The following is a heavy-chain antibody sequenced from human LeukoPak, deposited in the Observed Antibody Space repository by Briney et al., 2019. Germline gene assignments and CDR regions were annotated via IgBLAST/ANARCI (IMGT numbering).Heavy chain of an antibody. J-gene: IGHJ4*02. V-gene: IGHV1-69*04. CDR1: GGTFSSYA. CDR3: ARMNAADYYDSSGYYARGDRYYFDY. CDR2: IIPILGIA. D-gene: IGHD3-22*01. Sequence: GASVTVSCKASGGTFSSYAISWVRQAPGQGLEWMGRIIPILGIANYAQKFQGRVTITADKSTSTAYMELSSLRSEDTAVYYCARMNAADYYDSSGYYARGDRYYFDYWGQGTLVTVSS.